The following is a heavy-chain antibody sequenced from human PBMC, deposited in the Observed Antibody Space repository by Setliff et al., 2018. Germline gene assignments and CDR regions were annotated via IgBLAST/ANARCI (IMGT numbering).Heavy chain of an antibody. J-gene: IGHJ2*01. V-gene: IGHV4-31*03. D-gene: IGHD6-19*01. Sequence: LSLTCSVSGASISSDGYYWSWIRQYPGKGLEWIGYIYYSGSTYYNPSLKSRVTISLDTSENQFSLELSSVTAADTAVYYSARSRTIAVKGGVFAVWGRGTLVTVS. CDR3: ARSRTIAVKGGVFAV. CDR1: GASISSDGYY. CDR2: IYYSGST.